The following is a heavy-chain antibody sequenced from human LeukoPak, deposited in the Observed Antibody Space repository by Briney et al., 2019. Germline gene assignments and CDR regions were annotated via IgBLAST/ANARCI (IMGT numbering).Heavy chain of an antibody. V-gene: IGHV4-39*02. J-gene: IGHJ5*02. CDR3: ARATVVVVAATRLNWFDP. CDR2: IYYSGSTT. CDR1: GGSISNSGSY. Sequence: SETLSLTCTVSGGSISNSGSYWGWVRQPPGKGLEWIGSIYYSGSTTYYSPSLKSRVTISVDTSKNQFSLSLSSVSAADTSVFYCARATVVVVAATRLNWFDPWGQGTLVTVSS. D-gene: IGHD2-15*01.